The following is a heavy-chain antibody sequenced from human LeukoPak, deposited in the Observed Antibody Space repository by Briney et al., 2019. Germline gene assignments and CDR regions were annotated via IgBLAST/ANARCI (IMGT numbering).Heavy chain of an antibody. CDR1: GGSISSLY. D-gene: IGHD6-6*01. V-gene: IGHV4-59*08. CDR2: IYYTGST. Sequence: SETLSLTCSVSGGSISSLYWSWIRQPPGKGLEWIGYIYYTGSTNYNPSLKSRVTMFVDMSKNQFSLRLSSVTAADTAAYYCARYRAYSSSSPFDYWGQGTLVTVSS. J-gene: IGHJ4*02. CDR3: ARYRAYSSSSPFDY.